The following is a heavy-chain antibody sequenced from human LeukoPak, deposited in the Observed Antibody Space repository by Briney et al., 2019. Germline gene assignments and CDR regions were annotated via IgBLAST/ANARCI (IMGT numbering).Heavy chain of an antibody. D-gene: IGHD4-17*01. J-gene: IGHJ4*02. V-gene: IGHV3-30*18. CDR3: AKVPDGDYGVDY. Sequence: GGSLRLSCAASGFTFSSYGMHWVRQAPGKGLEWVAVISYDGSNKYYADSVKGRFTISRDNSKNTLCLQMNSLRAEDTAVYYCAKVPDGDYGVDYWGQGTLVTVSS. CDR1: GFTFSSYG. CDR2: ISYDGSNK.